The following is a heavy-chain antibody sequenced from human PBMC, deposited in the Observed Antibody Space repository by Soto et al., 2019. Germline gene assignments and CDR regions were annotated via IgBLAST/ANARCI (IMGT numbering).Heavy chain of an antibody. CDR2: IYYSGST. J-gene: IGHJ3*01. V-gene: IGHV4-59*01. CDR3: ATFGDYSSSWSGAFDL. Sequence: QVQLQESGPGLVKPSETLSLTFTVSGGSIISYYWSWIRQPPGKGLEWIGYIYYSGSTNYTPSLKGRVTISVDTSKNQFSLKLSSVTAADTAVYYCATFGDYSSSWSGAFDLWGQGTMVTVSS. CDR1: GGSIISYY. D-gene: IGHD6-13*01.